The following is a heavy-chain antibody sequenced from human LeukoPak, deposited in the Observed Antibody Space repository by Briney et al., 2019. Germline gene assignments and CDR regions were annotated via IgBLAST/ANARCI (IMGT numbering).Heavy chain of an antibody. Sequence: GGSLRLSCAASGFTVSSNYMSWVRQAPGKGPEWVSVIYSGGSTYYADSVKGRFTISRDNFKNTLYLQMNSLRAEDTAVYYCAREGYCSGGSCRDAFDIWGQGTMVTVSS. CDR1: GFTVSSNY. D-gene: IGHD2-15*01. CDR3: AREGYCSGGSCRDAFDI. J-gene: IGHJ3*02. V-gene: IGHV3-53*01. CDR2: IYSGGST.